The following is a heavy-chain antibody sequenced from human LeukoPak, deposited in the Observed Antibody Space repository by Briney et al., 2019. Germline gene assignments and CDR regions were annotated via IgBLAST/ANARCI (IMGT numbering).Heavy chain of an antibody. D-gene: IGHD3-3*01. CDR1: GYIFSNYG. V-gene: IGHV3-30*02. CDR2: IQYDGTNK. J-gene: IGHJ4*02. Sequence: GGSLRLSYATSGYIFSNYGMHWVRQAPGKGLEWVSSIQYDGTNKFYADSVKGRFTISRDKSKNTLYLQMASLRLEDTAVYFCAKENDFWSGPEGWGQGTLVIVSS. CDR3: AKENDFWSGPEG.